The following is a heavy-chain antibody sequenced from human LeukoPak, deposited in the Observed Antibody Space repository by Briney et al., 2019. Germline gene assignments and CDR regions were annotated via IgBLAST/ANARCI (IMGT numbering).Heavy chain of an antibody. CDR1: GLTLSSYW. CDR2: INQVGNET. CDR3: ARDYGDY. Sequence: LPGGSLRLSCAPSGLTLSSYWMTWVRHAPGGGLEWVANINQVGNETYYVDSVKGRFTISRDNAKNSLFLQMNSRRAEDTAVYYCARDYGDYWGQGTLVTVSS. D-gene: IGHD3-10*01. J-gene: IGHJ4*02. V-gene: IGHV3-7*01.